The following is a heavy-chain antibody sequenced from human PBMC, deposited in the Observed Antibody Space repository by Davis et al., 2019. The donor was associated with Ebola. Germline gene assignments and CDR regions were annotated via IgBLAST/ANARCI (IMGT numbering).Heavy chain of an antibody. CDR3: AYQGVICY. V-gene: IGHV3-21*01. J-gene: IGHJ4*02. D-gene: IGHD3-16*02. CDR1: GFTFSSYS. Sequence: GESLKISCAASGFTFSSYSMNWVRQAPGKGLEWVSSISSSSSYIYYADSVKGRFTISRDNAKNSLYLQMNSLRAEDTAVYYCAYQGVICYWGQGTLVTVSS. CDR2: ISSSSSYI.